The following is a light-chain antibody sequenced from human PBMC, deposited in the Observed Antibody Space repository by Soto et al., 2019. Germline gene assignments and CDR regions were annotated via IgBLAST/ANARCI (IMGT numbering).Light chain of an antibody. Sequence: DIQMTQSPSSLSASVGDRVSITCRASQSISSSLNWYEQKPGKATKLLIYAASSLQSGVPSRFSGSGSGTDFTLTITSLQPKDLATYYRQQSHMTPSWTFGQGTKVEIK. CDR2: AAS. V-gene: IGKV1-39*01. J-gene: IGKJ1*01. CDR3: QQSHMTPSWT. CDR1: QSISSS.